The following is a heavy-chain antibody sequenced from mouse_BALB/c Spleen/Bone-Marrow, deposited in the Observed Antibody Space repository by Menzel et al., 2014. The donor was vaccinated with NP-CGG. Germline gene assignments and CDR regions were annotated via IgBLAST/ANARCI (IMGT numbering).Heavy chain of an antibody. V-gene: IGHV5-6-3*01. CDR3: ARDYDYDY. CDR2: INSNGGST. D-gene: IGHD2-4*01. J-gene: IGHJ2*01. CDR1: GFTFSSYG. Sequence: EVKLVESGGGLVQPGVSLKLSCAASGFTFSSYGMSWVRQTPDKRLELVATINSNGGSTYYPDSVKGRFTISRDNAKNTLYLQMSSLKSEDTAMYYCARDYDYDYWGQDTTLTVSS.